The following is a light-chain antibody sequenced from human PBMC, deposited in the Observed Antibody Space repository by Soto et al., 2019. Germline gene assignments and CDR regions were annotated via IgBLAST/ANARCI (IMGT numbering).Light chain of an antibody. J-gene: IGKJ2*01. V-gene: IGKV1-39*01. CDR1: QSISSY. Sequence: DLQMTQSPFSLSASVGDRVTITCRASQSISSYLNWYQQKPGTAPKLLISAASSLQSGVPSRFSGSGSGTDFTLTISSLQPEDFATYYCQQSYSTPDTFGQGTKLEIK. CDR3: QQSYSTPDT. CDR2: AAS.